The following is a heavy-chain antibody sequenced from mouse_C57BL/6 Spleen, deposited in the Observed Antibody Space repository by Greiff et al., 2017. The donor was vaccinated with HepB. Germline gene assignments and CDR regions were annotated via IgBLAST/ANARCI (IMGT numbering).Heavy chain of an antibody. J-gene: IGHJ1*03. V-gene: IGHV1-82*01. CDR3: ARRLGQGDYEVGGKGR. CDR2: IYPGDGDP. D-gene: IGHD3-3*01. CDR1: GYAFSSSW. Sequence: VQLQQSGPELVKPGASVKISCKPSGYAFSSSWLNWVKQRPGKGLEWIGRIYPGDGDPYYNWKFKGKATLTADKSSITAYMQLSSLTSEDSAVYLCARRLGQGDYEVGGKGRRGT.